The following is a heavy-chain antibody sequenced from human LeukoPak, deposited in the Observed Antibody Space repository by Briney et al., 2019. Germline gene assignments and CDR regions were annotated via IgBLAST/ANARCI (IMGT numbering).Heavy chain of an antibody. D-gene: IGHD5-24*01. V-gene: IGHV3-53*01. Sequence: GGSLRLSCAASGFTVSSSYMSWVRQAPGKGLEWVSVIYAGGSTYYADSVKGRFTISRDNSKNTLYLQMNSLRAEDTAVFYCAREASDGGYYYYGMDVWGQGTTVTVSS. CDR2: IYAGGST. J-gene: IGHJ6*02. CDR1: GFTVSSSY. CDR3: AREASDGGYYYYGMDV.